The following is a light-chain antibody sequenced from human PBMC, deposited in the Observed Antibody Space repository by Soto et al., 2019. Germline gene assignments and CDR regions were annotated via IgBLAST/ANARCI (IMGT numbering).Light chain of an antibody. J-gene: IGKJ1*01. CDR1: QNINDY. CDR3: QQYNSYS. V-gene: IGKV1-39*01. Sequence: IQLTQSPSSLSASAGDRVTITCRASQNINDYLNWIQLKPGKAPKLLIYAASSLQSGVPSRFSGSGSGTDFTLTISSLQPEDFATYYCQQYNSYSFGQGTKVEIK. CDR2: AAS.